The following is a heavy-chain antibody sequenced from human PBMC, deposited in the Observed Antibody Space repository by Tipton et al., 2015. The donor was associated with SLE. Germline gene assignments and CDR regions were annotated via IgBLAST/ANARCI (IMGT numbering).Heavy chain of an antibody. J-gene: IGHJ4*02. CDR2: IWYDGSNK. CDR3: ASHTVVALALDY. D-gene: IGHD2-15*01. Sequence: SLRLSCAASGFTFSTYGMHWVRQAPGKGLEWVALIWYDGSNKNYADSVKGRFTISRDNSKNSLYLQLNSLRAEDTAVYYCASHTVVALALDYWGQGTLVTVSS. CDR1: GFTFSTYG. V-gene: IGHV3-33*03.